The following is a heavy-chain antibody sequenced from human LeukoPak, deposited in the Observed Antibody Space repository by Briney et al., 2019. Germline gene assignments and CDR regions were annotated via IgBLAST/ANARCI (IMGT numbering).Heavy chain of an antibody. CDR1: GGSISSTNW. Sequence: SETLSLTCAVSGGSISSTNWWSWVRQPPGKGLEWIGEIYRSGTTNYKPSLKSRVTISLDKSRNHFSLKLTSVTAADSAVYYCARELRYYGSGSYFTRWGQGTLVTVSS. V-gene: IGHV4-4*02. D-gene: IGHD3-10*01. CDR2: IYRSGTT. CDR3: ARELRYYGSGSYFTR. J-gene: IGHJ4*02.